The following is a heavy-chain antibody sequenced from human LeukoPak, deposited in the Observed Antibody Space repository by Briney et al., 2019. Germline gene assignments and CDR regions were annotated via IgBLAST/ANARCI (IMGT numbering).Heavy chain of an antibody. CDR2: IYTSGST. V-gene: IGHV4-4*07. D-gene: IGHD3-3*01. Sequence: SETLSLTCTVSGGSISSYYWSWIRRPAGKGLEWIGRIYTSGSTNYNPSLKSRVTMSVDTSKNQFSLKLSSVTAADTAVYYCARGGADFWIGYSHLNWFDPWGQGTLVTVSS. J-gene: IGHJ5*02. CDR3: ARGGADFWIGYSHLNWFDP. CDR1: GGSISSYY.